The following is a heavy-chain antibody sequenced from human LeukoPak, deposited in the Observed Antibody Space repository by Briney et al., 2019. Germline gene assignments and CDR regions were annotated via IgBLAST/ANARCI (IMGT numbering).Heavy chain of an antibody. V-gene: IGHV3-7*01. CDR2: IKQDGSDK. D-gene: IGHD2-2*01. CDR3: ARLSDTEGSSTSYRASDI. Sequence: GGSLRLSCAASGFTFTTHWMSWVRQAPGKGLEWVANIKQDGSDKHYLESVKGRFTISRDNAKNSLYLQMNSLRAEDTAVYYCARLSDTEGSSTSYRASDIWGQGTMVTVSS. CDR1: GFTFTTHW. J-gene: IGHJ3*02.